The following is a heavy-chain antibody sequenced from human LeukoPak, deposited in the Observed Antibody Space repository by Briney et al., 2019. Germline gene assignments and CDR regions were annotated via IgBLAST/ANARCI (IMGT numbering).Heavy chain of an antibody. D-gene: IGHD2-21*01. Sequence: GGALRLSCPASGCTFTRFSMNWVRQAPWKGLEGVAFSRVRSGTTYYACSVQGRFIISRDNPYDSVYLQMDSLIVECRTGYYLARTSDQGVAPPGDAFD. CDR1: GCTFTRFS. CDR3: ARTSDQGVAPPGDAFD. V-gene: IGHV3-48*01. CDR2: SRVRSGTT. J-gene: IGHJ3*01.